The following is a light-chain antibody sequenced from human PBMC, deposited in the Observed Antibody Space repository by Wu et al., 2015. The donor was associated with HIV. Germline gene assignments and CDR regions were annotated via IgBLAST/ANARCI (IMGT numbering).Light chain of an antibody. V-gene: IGKV1-27*01. CDR2: SAS. CDR3: QQSYSAPIFS. J-gene: IGKJ3*01. Sequence: DIQMTQSPSSLSASVGDRVTITCRASQTISYYLAWYQQKPGRVPELLIYSASTLRPGVPSRFSGTGYGTEFTLTISSLQPEDAATYFCQQSYSAPIFSFGPGTRVDLK. CDR1: QTISYY.